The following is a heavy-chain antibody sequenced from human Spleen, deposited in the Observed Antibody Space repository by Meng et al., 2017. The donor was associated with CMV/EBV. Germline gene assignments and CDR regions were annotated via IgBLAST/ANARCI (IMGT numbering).Heavy chain of an antibody. CDR3: ASAGGITREIHY. V-gene: IGHV1-46*01. J-gene: IGHJ4*02. D-gene: IGHD3-10*01. CDR2: INPSDGSI. Sequence: ASVKVSCKASGYTFTRYYIHWVRQAPGQGLEWMGIINPSDGSISYSQKFQGRVTMTRDTSTSTVYMELSSLRSEDTAVYYCASAGGITREIHYWGQGTLVTVSS. CDR1: GYTFTRYY.